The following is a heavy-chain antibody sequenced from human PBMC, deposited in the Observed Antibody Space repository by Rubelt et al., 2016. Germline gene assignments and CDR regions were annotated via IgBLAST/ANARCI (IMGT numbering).Heavy chain of an antibody. D-gene: IGHD6-13*01. Sequence: QVQLVQSGAEVKKPGSSVKVSCKASGGTFSSYAISWVRQAPGQGLEWMGGIIPIFGTANYAQKFQRRFRITRDDSTRTAYMWVSRLSAEDAAVYYCPREQQLVGGWFDPWGQGTLVTVSS. V-gene: IGHV1-69*05. CDR1: GGTFSSYA. CDR3: PREQQLVGGWFDP. J-gene: IGHJ5*02. CDR2: IIPIFGTA.